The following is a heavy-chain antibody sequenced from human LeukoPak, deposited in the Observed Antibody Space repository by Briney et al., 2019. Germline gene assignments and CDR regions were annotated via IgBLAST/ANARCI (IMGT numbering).Heavy chain of an antibody. CDR3: ARLSYGDSPFDAFDI. CDR1: GGSISSSTYY. Sequence: SETLSLTCTVSGGSISSSTYYWAWIRQPPGKGLEWIGTIYYTGSTYYNPSLKSRLTISVDTSKNQFSLKLSSVTAADTAVYYCARLSYGDSPFDAFDIWGQGTMVTVSS. D-gene: IGHD4-17*01. CDR2: IYYTGST. J-gene: IGHJ3*02. V-gene: IGHV4-39*01.